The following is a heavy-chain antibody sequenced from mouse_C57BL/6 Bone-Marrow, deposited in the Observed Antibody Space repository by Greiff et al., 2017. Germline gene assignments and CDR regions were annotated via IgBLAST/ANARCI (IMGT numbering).Heavy chain of an antibody. V-gene: IGHV14-2*01. CDR3: SLFITTVDYVDY. D-gene: IGHD1-1*01. CDR1: GFNIKDYY. Sequence: EVQLQQSGAELVKPGASVKLSCTASGFNIKDYYMHWVKQRTEQGLEWIGRIDPEDGETTSAPTFQGKATITADTSSNTAYLQLSSLTYEDTAVYYCSLFITTVDYVDYWGQGTTLTVSS. CDR2: IDPEDGET. J-gene: IGHJ2*01.